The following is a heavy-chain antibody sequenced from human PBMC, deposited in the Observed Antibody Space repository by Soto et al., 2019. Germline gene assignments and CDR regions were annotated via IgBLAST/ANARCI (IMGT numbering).Heavy chain of an antibody. CDR2: IGTTGGDT. Sequence: EVQLVESGGGLVQPGGSLRLSCAASGFTFSSYDMHWVRQGTGKGLEWVSTIGTTGGDTYYAASVKGRFTVSRENAENSLYLQMNSLRAGDTAVYYCARRRVASGSIDLWGQGTKVIVSS. D-gene: IGHD5-12*01. CDR1: GFTFSSYD. CDR3: ARRRVASGSIDL. V-gene: IGHV3-13*01. J-gene: IGHJ3*01.